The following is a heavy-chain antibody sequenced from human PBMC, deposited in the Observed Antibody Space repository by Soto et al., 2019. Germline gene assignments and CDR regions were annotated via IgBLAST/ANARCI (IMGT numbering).Heavy chain of an antibody. Sequence: ASVKVSCKASGYTFTSYDINWVRQATGQGLEWMGWMNPNSGNTGYAQKFQGRVTMTRNTSISTAYMELSSLRSEDTAVYYCARDPHDSSGYYYQMFGYYYGMDVWGQGTTVTVSS. J-gene: IGHJ6*02. CDR1: GYTFTSYD. CDR2: MNPNSGNT. CDR3: ARDPHDSSGYYYQMFGYYYGMDV. D-gene: IGHD3-22*01. V-gene: IGHV1-8*01.